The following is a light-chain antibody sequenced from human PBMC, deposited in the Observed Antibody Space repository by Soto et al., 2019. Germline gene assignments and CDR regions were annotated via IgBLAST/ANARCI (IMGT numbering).Light chain of an antibody. J-gene: IGKJ1*01. CDR3: QQYGDLPPT. V-gene: IGKV3-20*01. CDR2: GAS. CDR1: QSVTYDQ. Sequence: EIVLTQSPGTLSLSPGDRATLSCRASQSVTYDQLAWYRQTPGQAPRLPIYGASSRAAGIPDRFSGSGSGTDFTLTISRLEPEDFVVYHCQQYGDLPPTFGQGTKVDIK.